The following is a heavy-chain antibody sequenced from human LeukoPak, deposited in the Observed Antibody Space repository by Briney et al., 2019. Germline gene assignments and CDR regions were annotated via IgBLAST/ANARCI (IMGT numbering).Heavy chain of an antibody. V-gene: IGHV3-73*01. J-gene: IGHJ4*02. CDR2: IRSKANSYAT. D-gene: IGHD6-19*01. Sequence: QPGGSLRLSCAASGFTFSGSAMHWVRQASGKGLEWVGRIRSKANSYATAYAASVKGRFTISRDDSKNTAYLQMNSLKTEDTAVYYCARILYSSNIDYWGQGTLVTVSS. CDR1: GFTFSGSA. CDR3: ARILYSSNIDY.